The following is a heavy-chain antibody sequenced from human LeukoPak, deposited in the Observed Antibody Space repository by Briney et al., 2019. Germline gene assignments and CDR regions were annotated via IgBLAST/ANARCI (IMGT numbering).Heavy chain of an antibody. CDR3: ARVDWSWFDP. V-gene: IGHV1-8*03. CDR2: MNPNSGNT. Sequence: ASVKVSRKASGYTFTSYGISWVRQAPGQGLEWMGWMNPNSGNTGYAQKFQGRVTITRNTSISTAYMELSSLRSEDTAVYYCARVDWSWFDPWGQGTLVTVSS. CDR1: GYTFTSYG. D-gene: IGHD2-21*01. J-gene: IGHJ5*02.